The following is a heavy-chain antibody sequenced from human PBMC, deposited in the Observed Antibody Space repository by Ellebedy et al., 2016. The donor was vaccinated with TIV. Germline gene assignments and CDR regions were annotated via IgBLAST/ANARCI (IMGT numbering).Heavy chain of an antibody. V-gene: IGHV3-48*04. D-gene: IGHD2-8*01. CDR3: TSDQWPHYADC. Sequence: GESLKISCATSGFTFSNSGMNWVRQVPGKGLEWISYFTGGSTAIYYADSVKGRFTISRDNAKNSLYLQMNSLRAADPAVYYCTSDQWPHYADCWGQGTLVTVSS. CDR1: GFTFSNSG. J-gene: IGHJ4*02. CDR2: FTGGSTAI.